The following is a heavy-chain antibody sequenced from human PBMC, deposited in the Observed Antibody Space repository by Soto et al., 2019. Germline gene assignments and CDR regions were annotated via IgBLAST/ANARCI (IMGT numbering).Heavy chain of an antibody. CDR3: ARVERGTTTTVVDAFDI. D-gene: IGHD4-4*01. CDR1: GGFVSSGNYY. CDR2: MSHSGGT. V-gene: IGHV4-34*01. J-gene: IGHJ3*02. Sequence: QVQLQQWGAGLLKPSETLSLTCAVYGGFVSSGNYYWSWIRQPPGKGLEWIGEMSHSGGTHFNPSLKSRVTISVDTSKTPFSLKMTSVTAADTALYYCARVERGTTTTVVDAFDIWGPGTMVTVSS.